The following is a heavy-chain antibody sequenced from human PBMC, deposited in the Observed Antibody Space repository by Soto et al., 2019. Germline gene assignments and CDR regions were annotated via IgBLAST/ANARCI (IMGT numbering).Heavy chain of an antibody. Sequence: PGGSLRLSCSASGFTFSSYAMHWVRQAPGKGLEYVSAISSNGGSTYYADSVKGRFTISRDNSKNTLYLQMSSLRAEDTAVYYCVKDNRLCDSSSWYTCLYYYYGMDVWGQGTTVTVSS. V-gene: IGHV3-64D*06. J-gene: IGHJ6*02. CDR3: VKDNRLCDSSSWYTCLYYYYGMDV. CDR1: GFTFSSYA. CDR2: ISSNGGST. D-gene: IGHD6-13*01.